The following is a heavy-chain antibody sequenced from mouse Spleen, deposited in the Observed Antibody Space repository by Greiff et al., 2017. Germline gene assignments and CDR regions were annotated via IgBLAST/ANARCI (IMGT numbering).Heavy chain of an antibody. V-gene: IGHV1-80*01. CDR2: IYPGDGDT. CDR1: GYAFSSYW. CDR3: ASHYDGSFPFAY. D-gene: IGHD1-1*01. J-gene: IGHJ3*01. Sequence: VQLQQSGAELVKPGASVKISCKASGYAFSSYWMNWVKQRPGKGLEWIGQIYPGDGDTNYNGKFKGKATLTADKSSSTAYMQLSSLTSEDSAVYFCASHYDGSFPFAYWGQGTLVTVSA.